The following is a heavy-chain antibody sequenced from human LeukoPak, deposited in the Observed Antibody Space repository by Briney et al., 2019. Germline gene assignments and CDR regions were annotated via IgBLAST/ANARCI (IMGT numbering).Heavy chain of an antibody. J-gene: IGHJ4*02. CDR2: INHSGST. CDR3: ARDGAAAGGY. V-gene: IGHV4-34*01. D-gene: IGHD6-13*01. Sequence: GLEWIGEINHSGSTNYNPSLKSRVTISVDTSKNQFSLKLSSVTAADTAVYYCARDGAAAGGYWGQGTLVTVSS.